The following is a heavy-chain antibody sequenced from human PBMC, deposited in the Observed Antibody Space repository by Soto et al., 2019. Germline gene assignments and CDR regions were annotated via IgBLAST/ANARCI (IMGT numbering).Heavy chain of an antibody. D-gene: IGHD2-15*01. CDR3: TSQFSRISIYYYGMDV. J-gene: IGHJ6*02. V-gene: IGHV3-49*04. CDR1: GFTFGDYA. CDR2: IRSKAYGGTT. Sequence: GGSLRLSCTASGFTFGDYAMSWVRQAPGKGLEWVGFIRSKAYGGTTEYAASVKGRFTISRDDSESIAYLQMNSLKTEDTAVYYCTSQFSRISIYYYGMDVWGQGTTVTVSS.